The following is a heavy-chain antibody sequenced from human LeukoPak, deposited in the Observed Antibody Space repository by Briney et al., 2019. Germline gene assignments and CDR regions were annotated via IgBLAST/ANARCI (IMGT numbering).Heavy chain of an antibody. CDR1: GYTFTSYG. J-gene: IGHJ5*02. V-gene: IGHV1-18*01. CDR3: ARDWGVVGVVVPAAMKPWFDP. Sequence: GASVKVSCKASGYTFTSYGISWVRQAPGQGLEWMGWISAYNGNTNYAQKLQGRVTMTTDTSTSTAYMELRSLRSDDTAVYYCARDWGVVGVVVPAAMKPWFDPWGQGTLVTVSS. CDR2: ISAYNGNT. D-gene: IGHD2-2*01.